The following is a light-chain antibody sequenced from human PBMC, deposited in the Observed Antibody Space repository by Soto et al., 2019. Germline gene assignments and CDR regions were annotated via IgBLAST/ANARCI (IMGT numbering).Light chain of an antibody. CDR2: DVT. CDR1: SSDVGGYNY. V-gene: IGLV2-11*01. J-gene: IGLJ2*01. Sequence: QSALTQPRSVSGSPGQSVTISCTGTSSDVGGYNYVSWYQQHPGKAPKLMIYDVTKRPSGVPDRFSGSKSGNTASPTISGLQAEDEADYSCCSYAGNYIWVFGGGT. CDR3: CSYAGNYIWV.